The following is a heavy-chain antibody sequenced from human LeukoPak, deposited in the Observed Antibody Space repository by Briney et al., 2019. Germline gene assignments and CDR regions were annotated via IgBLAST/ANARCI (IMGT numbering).Heavy chain of an antibody. CDR1: GFSLRTSEMR. CDR3: ARQGYYDSSGHYYLDY. D-gene: IGHD3-22*01. J-gene: IGHJ4*02. CDR2: LDWDDDK. V-gene: IGHV2-70*04. Sequence: SGPALLKPTPTLTLTCTFSGFSLRTSEMRVSWIRQPPGKALEWLSPLDWDDDKFFSTSLKTRLTISKDTSKNQVVLTMTNMDPVDTATYYCARQGYYDSSGHYYLDYWGQGTLVTVSS.